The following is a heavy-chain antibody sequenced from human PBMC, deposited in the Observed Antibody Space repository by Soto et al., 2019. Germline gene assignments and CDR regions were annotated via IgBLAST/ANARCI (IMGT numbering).Heavy chain of an antibody. CDR3: ARDQNYFGMDV. CDR1: GGSISSYY. CDR2: IYNSGST. J-gene: IGHJ6*02. Sequence: QVQLQESGPGLVKPSETLSLTCTVSGGSISSYYWSWIRQPPGKGLEWIGYIYNSGSTNYNPSLKSRVTISVDTSQNQFSLKLSSVTAADTAVYYCARDQNYFGMDVWGQGTTVTVSS. V-gene: IGHV4-59*01.